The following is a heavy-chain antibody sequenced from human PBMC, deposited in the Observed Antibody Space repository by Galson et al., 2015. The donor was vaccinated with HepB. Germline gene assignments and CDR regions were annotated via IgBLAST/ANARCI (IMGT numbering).Heavy chain of an antibody. CDR1: GYTFTSYA. CDR2: INAGNGNT. V-gene: IGHV1-3*01. Sequence: SVKVSCKASGYTFTSYAMHWVRQAPGQRLEWMGWINAGNGNTKYSQKFQGRVTITRDTSASTAYMELSSLRSEDTAVYYCARDRRYYDSSGYYLAWGQGTLVTVSS. D-gene: IGHD3-22*01. CDR3: ARDRRYYDSSGYYLA. J-gene: IGHJ5*02.